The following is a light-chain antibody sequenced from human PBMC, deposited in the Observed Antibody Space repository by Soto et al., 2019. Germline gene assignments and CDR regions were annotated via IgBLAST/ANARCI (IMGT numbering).Light chain of an antibody. V-gene: IGKV3-15*01. J-gene: IGKJ5*01. CDR3: QQYHNWPIT. Sequence: IVMTQSPATLSVSPGESATLSCRASQSVSSTLAWHQQEPGQAPRILMYDASTRATGISARFSGSGSGTEFTLTISSLQSEDFAVYYCQQYHNWPITFGQGTRLEIK. CDR1: QSVSST. CDR2: DAS.